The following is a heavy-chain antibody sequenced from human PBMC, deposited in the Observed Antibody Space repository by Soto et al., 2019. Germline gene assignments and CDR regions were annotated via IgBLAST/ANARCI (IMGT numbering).Heavy chain of an antibody. CDR1: GYSFTSYY. D-gene: IGHD6-13*01. CDR3: AREAAVGPIDN. Sequence: QVQLVQSGAEVKKPGASVKLSCKASGYSFTSYYIDWVRQAPGQGLEWIGMINPSGGSTESAQKFQGRVTMTRHTSPSTVYLELSGLRFEDKAVYFCAREAAVGPIDNWGQGTLVTVSS. CDR2: INPSGGST. J-gene: IGHJ4*02. V-gene: IGHV1-46*01.